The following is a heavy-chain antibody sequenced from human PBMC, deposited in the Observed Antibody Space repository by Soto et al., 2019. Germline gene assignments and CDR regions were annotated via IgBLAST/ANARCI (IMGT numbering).Heavy chain of an antibody. V-gene: IGHV4-34*01. CDR1: GGSFSGYY. CDR2: INHSGST. CDR3: ARFLWLRRDGYNRAGFDY. D-gene: IGHD5-12*01. J-gene: IGHJ4*02. Sequence: SETLSLTCAVYGGSFSGYYWSWIRQPPGKGLEWIGEINHSGSTNYNPSLKSRVTISVDTSKNQFSLKLSSVTAADTAVYYCARFLWLRRDGYNRAGFDYWGQGTLVTVSS.